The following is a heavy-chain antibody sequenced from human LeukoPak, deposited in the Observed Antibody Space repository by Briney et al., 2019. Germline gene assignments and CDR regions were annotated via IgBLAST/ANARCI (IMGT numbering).Heavy chain of an antibody. V-gene: IGHV4-34*01. CDR2: ISHSGST. CDR3: ARGAHYYYGSGSYYSFDY. CDR1: GGSFSGYY. Sequence: SETLSLTCAVYGGSFSGYYWSWIRQPPGKGLEWIGEISHSGSTNYNPSLKSRVTISVDTSKNQFSLKLSSVTAADTAVYYCARGAHYYYGSGSYYSFDYWGQGTLVTVSS. D-gene: IGHD3-10*01. J-gene: IGHJ4*02.